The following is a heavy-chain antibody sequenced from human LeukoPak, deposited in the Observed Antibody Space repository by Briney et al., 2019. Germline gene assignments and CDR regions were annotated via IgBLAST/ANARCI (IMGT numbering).Heavy chain of an antibody. J-gene: IGHJ4*02. D-gene: IGHD3-10*01. V-gene: IGHV3-21*04. CDR2: ISSSSSYI. CDR1: GGSITNYY. CDR3: AKGSAQYYFDS. Sequence: PSETLSLTCTVSGGSITNYYWSWIRQPPGKGLEWVLSISSSSSYIYYADSVKGRFTISRDNAKNTLYLQMNSLRAEDTAFYYCAKGSAQYYFDSWGQGTLVTVSS.